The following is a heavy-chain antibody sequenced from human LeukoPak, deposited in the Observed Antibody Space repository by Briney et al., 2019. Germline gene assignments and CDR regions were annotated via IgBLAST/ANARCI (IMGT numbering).Heavy chain of an antibody. J-gene: IGHJ6*03. CDR1: GYTFTGYY. Sequence: ASVKVSCKASGYTFTGYYMHWVRQAPGQGLEWMGWINPNSGGTNYAQKFQGRVTMTRDTSISTAYMELSRLRSDDTAVYYCARDLEGCSSTSCYAYYYYYYMDVWGKGTTVTVSS. V-gene: IGHV1-2*02. D-gene: IGHD2-2*01. CDR3: ARDLEGCSSTSCYAYYYYYYMDV. CDR2: INPNSGGT.